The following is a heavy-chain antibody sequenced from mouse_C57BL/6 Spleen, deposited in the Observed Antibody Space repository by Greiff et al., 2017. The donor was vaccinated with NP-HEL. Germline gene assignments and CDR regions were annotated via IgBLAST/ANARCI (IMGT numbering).Heavy chain of an antibody. Sequence: EVQLQQSGPELVKPGASVKIPCKASGYTFTDYNMDWVKQSHGKSLEWIGDINPNNGGTIYNQKFKGKATLTVDKSSSTAYMELRSLTSEDTAVYYCARIYYGNSNYAMDYWGQGTSVTVSS. CDR1: GYTFTDYN. D-gene: IGHD2-1*01. J-gene: IGHJ4*01. CDR2: INPNNGGT. V-gene: IGHV1-18*01. CDR3: ARIYYGNSNYAMDY.